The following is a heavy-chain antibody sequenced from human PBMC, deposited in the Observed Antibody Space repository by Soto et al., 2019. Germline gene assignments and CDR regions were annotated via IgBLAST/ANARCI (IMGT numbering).Heavy chain of an antibody. D-gene: IGHD1-1*01. V-gene: IGHV5-51*01. J-gene: IGHJ5*02. Sequence: GESLKISCKGCGYSFTSYWIGWVRQMPGKGLEWMGIIYPGDSDTRYSPSFQGQVTISADKSISTAYLEWSSLNASDTAMYYCARLERENWFEPWGQGALVTVSS. CDR1: GYSFTSYW. CDR2: IYPGDSDT. CDR3: ARLERENWFEP.